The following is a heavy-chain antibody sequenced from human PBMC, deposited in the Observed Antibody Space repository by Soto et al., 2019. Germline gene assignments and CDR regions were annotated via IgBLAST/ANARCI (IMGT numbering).Heavy chain of an antibody. J-gene: IGHJ6*02. Sequence: QVQLVQSGAEVKKPGSSVKVSCKGSGGTFSSYAISWVRQAPGQGLEWMGGIIPIFGTANYAQKFQGRVTITADESTSTAYMELSSLRSEDTAVYYCAREGGIIVLVPADPYYYYGMDVWGQGTTVTVSS. CDR1: GGTFSSYA. V-gene: IGHV1-69*12. CDR2: IIPIFGTA. D-gene: IGHD2-2*01. CDR3: AREGGIIVLVPADPYYYYGMDV.